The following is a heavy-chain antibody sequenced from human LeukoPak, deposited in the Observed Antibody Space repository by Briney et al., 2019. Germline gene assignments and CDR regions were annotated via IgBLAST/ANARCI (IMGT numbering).Heavy chain of an antibody. CDR2: IIPILGIA. CDR1: GGTFSSYA. Sequence: SVKVSCKASGGTFSSYAISWVRQAPGQGLEWMGRIIPILGIANYAQKFQGRVTITADKSTSTAYMELSSLRSEDTAVYYCACYQVVVTAEDAFDIWGQGTMVTVSS. CDR3: ACYQVVVTAEDAFDI. D-gene: IGHD2-21*02. V-gene: IGHV1-69*04. J-gene: IGHJ3*02.